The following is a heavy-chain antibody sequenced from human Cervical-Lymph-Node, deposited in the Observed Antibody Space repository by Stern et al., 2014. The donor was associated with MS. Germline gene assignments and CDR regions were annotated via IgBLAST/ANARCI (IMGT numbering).Heavy chain of an antibody. CDR3: ARLAADGYNQGDFDY. J-gene: IGHJ4*02. Sequence: EVQLVESGGGLVKPGGSLRLSCAASGFTFSSYSMNWVRQAPGKGLEWVSSISSSSSYIDYADSVKGRFTISRDNAKNSLYLQMNSLRAEDTAVYYCARLAADGYNQGDFDYWGQGTLVTVSS. CDR2: ISSSSSYI. CDR1: GFTFSSYS. D-gene: IGHD5-24*01. V-gene: IGHV3-21*01.